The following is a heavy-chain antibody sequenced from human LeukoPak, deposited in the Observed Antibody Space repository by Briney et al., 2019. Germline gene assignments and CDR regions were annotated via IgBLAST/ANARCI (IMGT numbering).Heavy chain of an antibody. CDR2: IYYSGST. Sequence: SETLSLTCTVSGGSISSSSYYWGWIRQPPGKGLEWIGSIYYSGSTYYNPSLKSRVTISVDTSKNQFSLKLSSVTAADTAVYYCAREIEDTAMVDYWGQGTLVTVSS. D-gene: IGHD5-18*01. V-gene: IGHV4-39*07. CDR1: GGSISSSSYY. J-gene: IGHJ4*02. CDR3: AREIEDTAMVDY.